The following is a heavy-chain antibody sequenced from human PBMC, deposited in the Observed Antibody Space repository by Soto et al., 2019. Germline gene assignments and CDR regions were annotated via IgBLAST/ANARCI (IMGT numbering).Heavy chain of an antibody. J-gene: IGHJ2*01. V-gene: IGHV3-43D*04. Sequence: EVQLVEPGGVVVQPGGSLRLSCAASGFTFDDYAMHWVRQAPGKGLEWVSLISWDGGSTYYADSVKGRFTISRDNSKNSLYLQMNSLRAEDTALYYCAKDKAAAAMGYFDLWGRGTLVTVSS. CDR1: GFTFDDYA. CDR2: ISWDGGST. CDR3: AKDKAAAAMGYFDL. D-gene: IGHD6-13*01.